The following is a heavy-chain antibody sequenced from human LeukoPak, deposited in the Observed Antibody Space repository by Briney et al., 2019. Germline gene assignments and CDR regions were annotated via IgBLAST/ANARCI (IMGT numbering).Heavy chain of an antibody. D-gene: IGHD4/OR15-4a*01. CDR3: ARTEYGGPERSYYYYYMDV. V-gene: IGHV1-2*02. J-gene: IGHJ6*03. CDR1: GYTFTDYY. CDR2: INPSSGGT. Sequence: ASVKVSCKASGYTFTDYYMHWVRQAPGQGLEWMGWINPSSGGTNYAQKVQGRVTMTTDTSTSTAYMELRSLRSDDTAVFYCARTEYGGPERSYYYYYMDVWGKGTTVTVSS.